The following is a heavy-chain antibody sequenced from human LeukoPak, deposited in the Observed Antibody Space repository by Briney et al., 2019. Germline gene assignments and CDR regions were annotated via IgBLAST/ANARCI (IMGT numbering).Heavy chain of an antibody. V-gene: IGHV3-7*01. D-gene: IGHD1-26*01. Sequence: GGSLILSCAGSGFTFSSYWMSWVRQAPGKGLEWVANIKQDGSEKYYVASVKGRFTISRDNAKNSLYLQLNSLRAEDTAVYYCARLHLLGYWGQGTLVTVSS. J-gene: IGHJ4*02. CDR3: ARLHLLGY. CDR1: GFTFSSYW. CDR2: IKQDGSEK.